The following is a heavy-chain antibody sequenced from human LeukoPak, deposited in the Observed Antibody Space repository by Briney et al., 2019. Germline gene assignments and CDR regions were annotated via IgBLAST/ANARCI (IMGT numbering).Heavy chain of an antibody. Sequence: PSETLSLTCAVYGGSFSGYYWSWIRQPPGKGLEWIGEINHSGSTNYNPSLKSRVTISVDTSKNQFSLKLSSVTAADTAVYYCARGNGDIVVVPAARAYFDYWGQGTLVTVSS. V-gene: IGHV4-34*01. CDR3: ARGNGDIVVVPAARAYFDY. J-gene: IGHJ4*02. CDR1: GGSFSGYY. CDR2: INHSGST. D-gene: IGHD2-2*01.